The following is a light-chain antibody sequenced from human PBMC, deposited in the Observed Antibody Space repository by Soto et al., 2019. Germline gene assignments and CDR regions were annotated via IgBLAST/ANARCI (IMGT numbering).Light chain of an antibody. Sequence: EIVMTQSPATLPVSRGERATLSCSASQSVSSNLAWYQQKPGQAPRLLIYGASTRATGIPARFSGSGSGTEFTLTISSLQSEDFAVYYCQQYNNWPITFGGGTKVDIK. CDR2: GAS. J-gene: IGKJ4*01. V-gene: IGKV3-15*01. CDR3: QQYNNWPIT. CDR1: QSVSSN.